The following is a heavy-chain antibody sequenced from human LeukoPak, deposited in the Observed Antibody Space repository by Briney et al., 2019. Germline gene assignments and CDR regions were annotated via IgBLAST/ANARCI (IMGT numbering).Heavy chain of an antibody. D-gene: IGHD5-18*01. V-gene: IGHV4-39*07. CDR2: INHSGST. Sequence: PSETLSLTCTVSGGSISSSSYYWGWIRQPPGKGLEWIGEINHSGSTNYNPSLKSRVTISVDTSKNQFSLKLSSVTAADTAVYYCARVRGGLVDTASIVDYWGQGTLVTVSS. J-gene: IGHJ4*02. CDR3: ARVRGGLVDTASIVDY. CDR1: GGSISSSSYY.